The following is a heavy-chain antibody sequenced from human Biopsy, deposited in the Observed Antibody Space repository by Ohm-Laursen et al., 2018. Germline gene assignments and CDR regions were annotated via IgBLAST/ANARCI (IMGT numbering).Heavy chain of an antibody. V-gene: IGHV4-59*01. Sequence: SETLSLTCTVSGDSISSYYWSWIRQPPGKGLEWIGYVYYTGSTDYNPSLQSRVTISVDTSKNHFSLRLRSVTPADTAIYCARDRGYYSDRTVPGYLDLWGRGTLVTVSS. D-gene: IGHD3-22*01. CDR3: ARDRGYYSDRTVPGYLDL. CDR1: GDSISSYY. CDR2: VYYTGST. J-gene: IGHJ2*01.